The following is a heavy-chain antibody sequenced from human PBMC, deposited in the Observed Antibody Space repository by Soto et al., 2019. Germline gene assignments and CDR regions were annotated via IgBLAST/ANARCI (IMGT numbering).Heavy chain of an antibody. J-gene: IGHJ3*01. V-gene: IGHV3-30*18. CDR3: AKDQGIAASHGVD. Sequence: QVQLVESGGGVVQPGTSLRLSCAASGFTFNNYGMHWVRQAPGTGLEWVATISNDGRDKYYADSVKGRLTISRDNSKNTLYLQMNSLSAEDTAVYYCAKDQGIAASHGVDWGQGTLVTVSS. D-gene: IGHD6-13*01. CDR2: ISNDGRDK. CDR1: GFTFNNYG.